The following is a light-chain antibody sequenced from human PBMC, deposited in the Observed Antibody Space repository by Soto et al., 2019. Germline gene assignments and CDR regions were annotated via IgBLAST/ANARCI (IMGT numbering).Light chain of an antibody. CDR3: PQYGSSPFT. CDR2: GAS. Sequence: EVVLTQSPVTLSLSPGERATLSCRASQSVSSPYLAWYQQKPGQPPRLLIYGASTRATNILDRFIASGSGTEFTLTIARLAPEGFAMYYCPQYGSSPFTFGPGTKVDI. CDR1: QSVSSPY. J-gene: IGKJ3*01. V-gene: IGKV3-20*01.